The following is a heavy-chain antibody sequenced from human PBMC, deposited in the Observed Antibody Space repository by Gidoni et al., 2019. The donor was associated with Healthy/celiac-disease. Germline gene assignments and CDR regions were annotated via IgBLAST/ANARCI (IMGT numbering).Heavy chain of an antibody. CDR2: INHSGST. D-gene: IGHD2-2*01. CDR3: ARGDYVVVPNLNAFDI. J-gene: IGHJ3*02. CDR1: GGSFSGYY. Sequence: QVQLQQWGARLLKPSETLSLTCAVYGGSFSGYYWSWIRQPPGKGLEWIGEINHSGSTNYNPSLKSRVTISVDTSKNQFSLKLSSVTAADTAVYYCARGDYVVVPNLNAFDIWGQGTMVTVSS. V-gene: IGHV4-34*01.